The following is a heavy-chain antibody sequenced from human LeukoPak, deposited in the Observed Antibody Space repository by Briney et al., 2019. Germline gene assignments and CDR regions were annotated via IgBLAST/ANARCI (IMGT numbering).Heavy chain of an antibody. Sequence: SQTLSLTCTVSGGSISSGDYYWSWIRQPPGKGLEWIGYIYYSGSTYYNPSLKSRVTISVDTSKNQFSLKLSSVTAADTAVYYCARARATELGTFPSLDYWGQGTLVTVSS. CDR3: ARARATELGTFPSLDY. D-gene: IGHD7-27*01. CDR1: GGSISSGDYY. CDR2: IYYSGST. V-gene: IGHV4-30-4*08. J-gene: IGHJ4*02.